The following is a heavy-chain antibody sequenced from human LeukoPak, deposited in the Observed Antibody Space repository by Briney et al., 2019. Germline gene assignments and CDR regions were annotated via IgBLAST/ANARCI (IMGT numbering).Heavy chain of an antibody. V-gene: IGHV1-2*02. J-gene: IGHJ4*02. Sequence: GASVKVSCKASGYTFTGYYMHWVRQAPGQGLEWMGWINPNSGGTNYAQKFQGRVTMTRDTSTSTVYMELSSLRSEDAAVYYCARVSGRSDITGTTVTLDFGYWGQGTLVTVSS. D-gene: IGHD1-20*01. CDR2: INPNSGGT. CDR3: ARVSGRSDITGTTVTLDFGY. CDR1: GYTFTGYY.